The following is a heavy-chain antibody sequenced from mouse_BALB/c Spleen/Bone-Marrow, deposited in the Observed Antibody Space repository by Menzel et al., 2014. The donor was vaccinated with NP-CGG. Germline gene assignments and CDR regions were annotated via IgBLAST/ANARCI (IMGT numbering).Heavy chain of an antibody. Sequence: LQQSGSELVRPGASVKLSCKASGYTFTSYWMHWVRQRHGQGLEWIGKIYPGSGRTYYDEKFKNKVSLTVDTSSSTAYMHLSSLTSEDSAVYYCTRREGAYYGNYVGYFDYWGQGTTLTLSS. V-gene: IGHV1S22*01. CDR2: IYPGSGRT. J-gene: IGHJ2*01. CDR3: TRREGAYYGNYVGYFDY. CDR1: GYTFTSYW. D-gene: IGHD2-10*01.